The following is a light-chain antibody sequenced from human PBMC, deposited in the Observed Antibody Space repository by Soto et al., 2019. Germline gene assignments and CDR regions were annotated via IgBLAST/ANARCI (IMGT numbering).Light chain of an antibody. CDR3: QQYNAWPLT. Sequence: EIVMTQSPATLSVSPGERVTLSCAPSQSVSSNLARYQQKPGQAPRLLIYGASTRATGIPGMFSGSGSWTEFTLIISSLQSEDFAVYYCQQYNAWPLTFGGGTKVDIK. CDR1: QSVSSN. J-gene: IGKJ4*02. CDR2: GAS. V-gene: IGKV3-15*01.